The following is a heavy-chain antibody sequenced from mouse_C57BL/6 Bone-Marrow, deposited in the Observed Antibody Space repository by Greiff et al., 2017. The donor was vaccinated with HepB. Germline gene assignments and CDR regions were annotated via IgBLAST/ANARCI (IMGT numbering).Heavy chain of an antibody. CDR3: ARPDYTYFFYAMDY. CDR1: GFTFSDYG. J-gene: IGHJ4*01. Sequence: EVQGVESGGGLVKPGGSLKLSCAASGFTFSDYGMHWVRQAPEKGLEWVAYISSGSSTIYYADTVKGRFTISRDNAKNTLFLQMTSLRSEDTAMYYCARPDYTYFFYAMDYWGQGTSVTVSS. V-gene: IGHV5-17*01. D-gene: IGHD5-1-1*01. CDR2: ISSGSSTI.